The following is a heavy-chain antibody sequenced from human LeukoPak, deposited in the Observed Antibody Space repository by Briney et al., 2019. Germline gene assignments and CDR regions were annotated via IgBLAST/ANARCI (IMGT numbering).Heavy chain of an antibody. CDR3: ARGGIPDY. Sequence: PSQTLSLTFTVSGGSISRGSYFWSWIRQPAGKGLEWIGRFYTSGTPNYNPSLKSRVTISVDTSRNQFSLKLSSVTAADTAVYYCARGGIPDYWGQGILVTVSS. CDR2: FYTSGTP. V-gene: IGHV4-61*02. J-gene: IGHJ4*02. CDR1: GGSISRGSYF. D-gene: IGHD2-21*01.